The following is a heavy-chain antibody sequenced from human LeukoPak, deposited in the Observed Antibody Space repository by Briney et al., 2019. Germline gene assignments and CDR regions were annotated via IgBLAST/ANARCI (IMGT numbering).Heavy chain of an antibody. CDR2: ISAYNGNT. Sequence: ASVKVSCKASGYTFTSYGISWVRQPPAQGLEGMGWISAYNGNTNYAQKLQGRVTMTTDTSTSTAYMELRSLRSDDTAVYYCARDRSSGYSNRFDPWGQGTLVTVSS. D-gene: IGHD6-19*01. CDR1: GYTFTSYG. V-gene: IGHV1-18*01. J-gene: IGHJ5*02. CDR3: ARDRSSGYSNRFDP.